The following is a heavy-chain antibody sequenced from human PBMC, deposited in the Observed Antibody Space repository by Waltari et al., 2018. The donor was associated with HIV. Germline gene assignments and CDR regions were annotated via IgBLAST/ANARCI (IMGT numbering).Heavy chain of an antibody. Sequence: QLQLQESGPGLVKPSETLSLTCSVSGGSITNHYLSWIRQSPEKGLEWIGYIYFNGNTNYNSSLKSRVTMSADTSKNQISLKLTSVTAADSAKYDCARGPIMTPGNFYNGFDVWGRGTTVTVSS. CDR3: ARGPIMTPGNFYNGFDV. CDR2: IYFNGNT. CDR1: GGSITNHY. V-gene: IGHV4-59*11. J-gene: IGHJ6*02. D-gene: IGHD2-15*01.